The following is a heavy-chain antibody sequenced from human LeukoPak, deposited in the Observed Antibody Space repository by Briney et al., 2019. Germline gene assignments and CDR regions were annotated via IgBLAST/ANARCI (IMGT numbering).Heavy chain of an antibody. V-gene: IGHV4-38-2*02. CDR1: GGSISSGYY. J-gene: IGHJ3*02. Sequence: SQTLSLTCTVSGGSISSGYYWGWIRQPPGKGLEWIGSIYHSGSTYYNPSLKGRHTISVDTSKNKFSLKLSSVTAADTAVYYCARGIGTTVTDAFDIWGQGTMVTVSS. CDR2: IYHSGST. CDR3: ARGIGTTVTDAFDI. D-gene: IGHD4-17*01.